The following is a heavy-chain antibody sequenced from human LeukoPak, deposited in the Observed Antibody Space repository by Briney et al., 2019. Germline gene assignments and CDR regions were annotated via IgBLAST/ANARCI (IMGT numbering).Heavy chain of an antibody. D-gene: IGHD3-10*01. CDR3: ARVLLGSWDWFDP. Sequence: GGSLRLSCAASKFTFSSYWMHWVRQAPGKGLVWVSRINPDGSTTNYADSVKGRFTISRDNAKNTLYLQMNSLRAEDTAVYYCARVLLGSWDWFDPWGQGTLVTVSS. V-gene: IGHV3-74*01. CDR2: INPDGSTT. CDR1: KFTFSSYW. J-gene: IGHJ5*02.